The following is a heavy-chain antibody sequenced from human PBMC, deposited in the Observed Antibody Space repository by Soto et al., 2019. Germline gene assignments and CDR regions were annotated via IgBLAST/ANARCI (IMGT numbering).Heavy chain of an antibody. D-gene: IGHD2-15*01. CDR3: ARDIRSVVVVAATLPLSTDALDY. J-gene: IGHJ4*02. CDR1: GFTFSSYA. V-gene: IGHV3-30-3*01. CDR2: ISYDGSNK. Sequence: QVQLVESGGGVVQPGRSLRLSCAASGFTFSSYAMHWVRQAPGKGLEWVAVISYDGSNKYYADSVKGRFTISRDNSKNTLYLQMISLRAEDTAVYYCARDIRSVVVVAATLPLSTDALDYWGQGTLVTVSS.